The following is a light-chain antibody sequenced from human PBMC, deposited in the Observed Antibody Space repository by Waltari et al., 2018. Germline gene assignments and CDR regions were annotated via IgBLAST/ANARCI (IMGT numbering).Light chain of an antibody. Sequence: DIQMTQSPSSLSASIGDRVTITCQASQDIRNHLHWYQQKPGRAHKLLIYDASNLQTGVPSRFSGSGSATHFTFTISSLQPEDIATYYCQKYDNLPLFGGGSKVEI. CDR1: QDIRNH. V-gene: IGKV1-33*01. J-gene: IGKJ4*01. CDR2: DAS. CDR3: QKYDNLPL.